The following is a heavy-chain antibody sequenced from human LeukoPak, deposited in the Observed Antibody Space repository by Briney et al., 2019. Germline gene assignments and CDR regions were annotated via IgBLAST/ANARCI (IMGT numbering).Heavy chain of an antibody. V-gene: IGHV3-23*01. J-gene: IGHJ4*02. CDR2: IGGSGGST. D-gene: IGHD3-22*01. CDR3: AKEVVTRYYFDY. Sequence: GGSLRLDCAASGFTFSSYAMSWVRQAPGKGLEWVSAIGGSGGSTYHADSVKGRFTISRDNSKNTLYLQMNSLRAEDTAVYYCAKEVVTRYYFDYWGQGPLVTVSS. CDR1: GFTFSSYA.